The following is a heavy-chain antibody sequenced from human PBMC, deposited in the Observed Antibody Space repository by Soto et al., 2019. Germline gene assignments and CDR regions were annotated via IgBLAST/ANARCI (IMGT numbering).Heavy chain of an antibody. CDR3: ARDPMRYPTYFDY. J-gene: IGHJ4*02. Sequence: SETLSLTCTFSGGSISSGGYYWSWIRQHPGKGLEWIGYIYHSGNTYYNPSLKSRVTISVDTSKNQFSLKLSSVTAADTAVYYCARDPMRYPTYFDYWGQGTLVTVSS. V-gene: IGHV4-31*03. D-gene: IGHD1-1*01. CDR1: GGSISSGGYY. CDR2: IYHSGNT.